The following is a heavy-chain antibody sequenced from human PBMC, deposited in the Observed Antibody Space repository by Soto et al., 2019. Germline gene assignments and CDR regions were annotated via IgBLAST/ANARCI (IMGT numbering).Heavy chain of an antibody. J-gene: IGHJ4*02. CDR3: ARSRGWYVFDY. D-gene: IGHD6-19*01. CDR2: ISYDGSNK. V-gene: IGHV3-30-3*01. CDR1: GFTFSSYA. Sequence: QVQLVESGGGVVQPGRSLRLSCAASGFTFSSYAMHWVRQAPGKGLEWVAVISYDGSNKYYADSVKGRFTISRDNSKNTLYLQMNSLRAEDTAVYYCARSRGWYVFDYWGQGTLVTVSS.